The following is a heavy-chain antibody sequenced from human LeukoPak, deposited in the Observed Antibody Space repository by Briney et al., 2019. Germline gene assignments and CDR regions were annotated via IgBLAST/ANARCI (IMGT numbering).Heavy chain of an antibody. D-gene: IGHD5-12*01. Sequence: SETLSLTCTVSGGSISSGSYYWSWIRQPAGKGLGWIGRIYTSGSTNYNPSLKSRVTISVDTSKNQFSLKLSSVTVADTAVYYCARDLGYGNWFDPWGQGTLVTVSS. V-gene: IGHV4-61*02. CDR2: IYTSGST. CDR3: ARDLGYGNWFDP. J-gene: IGHJ5*02. CDR1: GGSISSGSYY.